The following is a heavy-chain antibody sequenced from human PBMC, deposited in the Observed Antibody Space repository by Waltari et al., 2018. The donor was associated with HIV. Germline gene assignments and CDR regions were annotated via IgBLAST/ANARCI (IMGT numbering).Heavy chain of an antibody. D-gene: IGHD3-3*01. CDR1: GYTFTDYY. Sequence: QVQLVQSGAEVKKPGASVKVSCKASGYTFTDYYIYWVRQHPGQGFEWMGWIDPNSGDTNYAQKFQGRVTMARDTSITTAYMDLSSLRSDDTAVYYCARRTIFGVVIGAMDVWGQGTTVTVSS. CDR3: ARRTIFGVVIGAMDV. CDR2: IDPNSGDT. V-gene: IGHV1-2*02. J-gene: IGHJ6*02.